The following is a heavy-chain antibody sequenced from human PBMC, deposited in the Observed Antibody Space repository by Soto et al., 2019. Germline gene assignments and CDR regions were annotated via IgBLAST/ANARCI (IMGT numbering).Heavy chain of an antibody. CDR1: GYTFTSYG. V-gene: IGHV1-18*01. CDR3: ARDYYGSGRLNAHNWFDP. CDR2: ISAYNGNT. Sequence: QVQLVQSGAEVKKPGVSVKVSCKASGYTFTSYGISWVRQAPGQGLEWMGWISAYNGNTNYAQKLQGRVTMTTDTSASTAYMELRSLRSDDTAVYYCARDYYGSGRLNAHNWFDPWGQGTLVTVSS. D-gene: IGHD3-10*01. J-gene: IGHJ5*02.